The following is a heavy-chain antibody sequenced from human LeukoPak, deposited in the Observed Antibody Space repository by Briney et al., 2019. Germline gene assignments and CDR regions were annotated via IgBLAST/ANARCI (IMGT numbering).Heavy chain of an antibody. D-gene: IGHD1-26*01. J-gene: IGHJ4*02. CDR2: ISSSGNTI. Sequence: TGGSLRLSCAASGFTFSSYEMNWVRQAPGKGLEWVSYISSSGNTIYYADSVKGRFTISRDNAKNSLYLQMNSLRAEDTAVYYCARDHQGGSYSIFDYWGQGTLVTVSS. V-gene: IGHV3-48*03. CDR3: ARDHQGGSYSIFDY. CDR1: GFTFSSYE.